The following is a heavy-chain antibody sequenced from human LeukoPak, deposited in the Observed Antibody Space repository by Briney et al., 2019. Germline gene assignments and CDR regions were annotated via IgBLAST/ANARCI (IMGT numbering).Heavy chain of an antibody. J-gene: IGHJ4*02. V-gene: IGHV3-30*18. CDR2: ISYDGSNK. D-gene: IGHD2-15*01. CDR1: GFTFSSYA. Sequence: PGGSLRLSCAASGFTFSSYAMSWVRQAPGKGLEWVAVISYDGSNKYYADSVKGRFTISRDNSKNTLYLQMNSLRAEDTAVYYCAKDGSPVVTFDYWGQGTLVTVSS. CDR3: AKDGSPVVTFDY.